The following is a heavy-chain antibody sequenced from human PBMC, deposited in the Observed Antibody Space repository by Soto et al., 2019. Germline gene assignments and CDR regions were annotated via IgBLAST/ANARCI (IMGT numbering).Heavy chain of an antibody. CDR3: ARGNDFWSGYYGTLDP. J-gene: IGHJ5*02. CDR2: IYSGGST. D-gene: IGHD3-3*01. V-gene: IGHV3-66*01. CDR1: GFTVSSNY. Sequence: SLRLSCAASGFTVSSNYMSWVRQAPGKGLEWVSVIYSGGSTYYADSVKGRFTISRDNSKNTLYLQMNSLRAEDTAVYYCARGNDFWSGYYGTLDPWGQGTLVTVSS.